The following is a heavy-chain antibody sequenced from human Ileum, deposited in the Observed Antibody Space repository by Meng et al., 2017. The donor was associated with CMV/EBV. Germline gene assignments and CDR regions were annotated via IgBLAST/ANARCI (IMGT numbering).Heavy chain of an antibody. CDR3: APGFRSWIGTYSS. CDR1: GGSFSGYF. CDR2: INHGGSA. D-gene: IGHD1-1*01. J-gene: IGHJ4*02. V-gene: IGHV4-34*01. Sequence: QVQLHQWGAGLLKPSETLSLTCAVYGGSFSGYFWSWVRQPPGKGLEWIGEINHGGSANYNMSLKSRVTISIDTSKNQFSLNLRSVTAADTAVYYCAPGFRSWIGTYSSWGQGTLVTVSS.